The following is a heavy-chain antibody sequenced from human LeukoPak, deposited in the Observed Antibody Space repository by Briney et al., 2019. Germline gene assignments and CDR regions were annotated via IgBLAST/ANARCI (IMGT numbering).Heavy chain of an antibody. CDR1: GFTFNNKA. D-gene: IGHD4-17*01. J-gene: IGHJ6*02. V-gene: IGHV3-23*01. Sequence: PGGSLRLSCAASGFTFNNKAMSWVRQAPGKGLEWVSGISGSGGSTYYADSVKGRFTISRDNSKNTLYLQMNSLRAEDTAVYYCAKDHSYGDYWKGYYYYYGMDVWGQGTTVTVSS. CDR2: ISGSGGST. CDR3: AKDHSYGDYWKGYYYYYGMDV.